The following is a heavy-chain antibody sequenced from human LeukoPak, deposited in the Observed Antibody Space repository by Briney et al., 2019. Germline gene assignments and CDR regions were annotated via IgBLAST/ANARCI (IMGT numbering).Heavy chain of an antibody. V-gene: IGHV3-20*04. CDR3: ARVQRWGYSNYFDY. CDR2: INSNGGST. D-gene: IGHD4-11*01. CDR1: GFTFDEYG. Sequence: GGSLTLSCAASGFTFDEYGMIWVRQAPGKGLEWVSAINSNGGSTGYADSVKGRFTMSRDNVKNSLYLQMDSLRAEDTALYYCARVQRWGYSNYFDYWGQGTLVTVSS. J-gene: IGHJ4*02.